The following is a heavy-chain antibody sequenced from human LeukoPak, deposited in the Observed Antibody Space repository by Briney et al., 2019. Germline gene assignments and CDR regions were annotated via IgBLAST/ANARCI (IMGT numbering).Heavy chain of an antibody. CDR1: GGSISSHY. D-gene: IGHD3-10*01. J-gene: IGHJ6*02. V-gene: IGHV4-4*02. CDR2: IYHSGST. CDR3: ARNRVMVRGVINYHYGMDV. Sequence: SETLSLTCTVSGGSISSHYWSWVRQPPGKGLEWIGEIYHSGSTNYNPSLKSRVTISVDKSKNQFSLKLSSVTAADTAVYYCARNRVMVRGVINYHYGMDVWGQGTTVTVSS.